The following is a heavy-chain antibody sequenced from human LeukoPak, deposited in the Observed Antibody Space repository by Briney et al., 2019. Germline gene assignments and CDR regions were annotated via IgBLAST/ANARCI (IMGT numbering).Heavy chain of an antibody. CDR1: GYTFTRYY. CDR2: INPSGGST. D-gene: IGHD2-15*01. V-gene: IGHV1-46*01. Sequence: ASVKVSCKASGYTFTRYYVHWVRQAPGQGLEWMGIINPSGGSTSYAQKFQGRVTMTRDTSTNTVYMELNSLRSEDTAVYYCAKGYCSGGTCYSYNYWGQGTLVTVSS. J-gene: IGHJ4*02. CDR3: AKGYCSGGTCYSYNY.